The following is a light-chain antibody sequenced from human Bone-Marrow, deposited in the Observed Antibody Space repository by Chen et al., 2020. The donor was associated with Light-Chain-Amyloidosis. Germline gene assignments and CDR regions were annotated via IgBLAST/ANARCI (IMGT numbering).Light chain of an antibody. CDR3: QVWDRSSDRPV. Sequence: SYVLTQPSSVSVAPGQTAKIACGGNNIGSTSVHGHQQTPGQAPLLVVYDDSDRPSGIPERLSGSNSGNTATLTISRVEAGDEADYYCQVWDRSSDRPVFGGGTKLTVL. V-gene: IGLV3-21*02. CDR2: DDS. CDR1: NIGSTS. J-gene: IGLJ3*02.